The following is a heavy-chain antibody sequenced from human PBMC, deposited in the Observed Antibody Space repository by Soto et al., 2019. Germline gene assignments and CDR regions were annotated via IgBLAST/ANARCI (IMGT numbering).Heavy chain of an antibody. V-gene: IGHV4-59*01. CDR2: IYYSGST. Sequence: PSETLSLTCTVSGGSSSGYFWSWIRQPPGKGLEWIGYIYYSGSTNYNPSLKSRVTISVDTSKNQFSLKLSSVTAADTAVYYCARVYGYCFDYWGQGTLVTVSS. J-gene: IGHJ4*02. D-gene: IGHD4-17*01. CDR3: ARVYGYCFDY. CDR1: GGSSSGYF.